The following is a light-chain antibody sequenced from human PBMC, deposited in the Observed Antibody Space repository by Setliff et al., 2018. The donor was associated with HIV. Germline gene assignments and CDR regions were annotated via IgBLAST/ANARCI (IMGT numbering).Light chain of an antibody. CDR1: SXXXGGYYY. Sequence: QSALTQPASVSGSPGQSITISCSGTSXXXGGYYYVSWYQQYPGRAPKLILYEVSNRPSGISNRFSGSKSGNTASLTISGLQAEDDADYYCCSYTSGSTLVFGGGTKVTVL. CDR3: CSYTSGSTLV. V-gene: IGLV2-14*03. J-gene: IGLJ2*01. CDR2: EVS.